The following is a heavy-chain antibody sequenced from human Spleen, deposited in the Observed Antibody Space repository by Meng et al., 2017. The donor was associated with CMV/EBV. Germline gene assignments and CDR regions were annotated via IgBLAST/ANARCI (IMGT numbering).Heavy chain of an antibody. D-gene: IGHD3-3*01. CDR1: GYTFTGYY. J-gene: IGHJ6*02. Sequence: ASVKVSCKASGYTFTGYYMHWVRQAPGQGLEWMGWINPNSGGTNYAQKFQGRVTMTRDTSISTAYMELSRLRSDDTAVYYCARDRVTIFGVVITYYYYGMDVWGQGTTVTVSS. CDR2: INPNSGGT. CDR3: ARDRVTIFGVVITYYYYGMDV. V-gene: IGHV1-2*02.